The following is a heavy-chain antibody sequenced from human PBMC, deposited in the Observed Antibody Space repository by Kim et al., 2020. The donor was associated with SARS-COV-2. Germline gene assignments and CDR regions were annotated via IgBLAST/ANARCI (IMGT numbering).Heavy chain of an antibody. CDR1: GGSISSGGYY. Sequence: SETLSLTCTVSGGSISSGGYYWSWIRQHPGKGLEWIGYIYYSGSTYYNPSLKSRVTISVDTSKNQFSLKLSSVTAADTAVYYCAREQWLAHPHYFDYWGQGTLVTVSS. CDR2: IYYSGST. V-gene: IGHV4-31*03. D-gene: IGHD6-19*01. CDR3: AREQWLAHPHYFDY. J-gene: IGHJ4*02.